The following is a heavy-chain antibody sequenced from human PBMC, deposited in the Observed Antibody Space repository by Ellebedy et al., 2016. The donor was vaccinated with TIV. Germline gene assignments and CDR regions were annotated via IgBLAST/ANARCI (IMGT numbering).Heavy chain of an antibody. D-gene: IGHD3-3*01. CDR3: AKDFFGDFWSGYYFDY. J-gene: IGHJ4*02. V-gene: IGHV3-33*06. CDR1: GFTFSSYG. Sequence: GESLKISXAASGFTFSSYGMHWVRQAPGKGLEWVAVIWYDGSNKYYADSVKGRFTISRDNSKNTLYLQMNSLRAEDTAVYYCAKDFFGDFWSGYYFDYWGQGTLVTVSS. CDR2: IWYDGSNK.